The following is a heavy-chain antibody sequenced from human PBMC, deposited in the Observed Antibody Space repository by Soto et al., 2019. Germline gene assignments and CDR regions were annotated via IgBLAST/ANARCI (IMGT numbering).Heavy chain of an antibody. Sequence: GGSLRLSCAASGFTFSSYAMHWVRQAPGKGLEYVSAISSNGGSTYYANSVKGRFTISRDNSKNTLYLQMGSLRAEDMAVYYCAREEANWGWEWFDPWGQGTLVTVSS. CDR1: GFTFSSYA. CDR2: ISSNGGST. J-gene: IGHJ5*02. CDR3: AREEANWGWEWFDP. D-gene: IGHD7-27*01. V-gene: IGHV3-64*01.